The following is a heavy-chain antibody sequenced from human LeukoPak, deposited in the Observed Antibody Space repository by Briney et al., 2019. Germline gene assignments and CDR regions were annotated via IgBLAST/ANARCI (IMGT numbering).Heavy chain of an antibody. CDR1: GGSLCRRAYH. CDR2: IYYTGRT. D-gene: IGHD3/OR15-3a*01. V-gene: IGHV4-31*03. J-gene: IGHJ4*02. CDR3: ASGEFRHGLQVDY. Sequence: SQTLAVPCSVSGGSLCRRAYHLNWFRQHPGKGLDWIGYIYYTGRTYYSPPLKPRVTLSLHTPHHHFSLNLSSLTAAHPPVYFCASGEFRHGLQVDYWGQGTLVAVSS.